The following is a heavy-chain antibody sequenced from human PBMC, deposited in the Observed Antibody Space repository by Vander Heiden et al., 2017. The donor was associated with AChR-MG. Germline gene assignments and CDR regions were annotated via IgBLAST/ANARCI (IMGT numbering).Heavy chain of an antibody. D-gene: IGHD5-18*01. CDR1: GGTFSSYG. J-gene: IGHJ4*02. CDR3: ARGLGTAMVLHFDY. Sequence: QVQLVQSGAEVKKPGSSVKVSCKASGGTFSSYGIGWVRQAPGQGLEWMGGSIPIFGTANYAQKFQGRVTITADESTSTAYMELSSLRSEDTAVYYCARGLGTAMVLHFDYWGQGTLVTVSS. CDR2: SIPIFGTA. V-gene: IGHV1-69*01.